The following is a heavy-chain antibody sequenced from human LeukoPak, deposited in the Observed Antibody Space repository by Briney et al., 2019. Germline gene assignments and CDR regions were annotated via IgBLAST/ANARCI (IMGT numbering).Heavy chain of an antibody. D-gene: IGHD4-11*01. CDR1: GFTFRSYE. V-gene: IGHV3-48*03. Sequence: GGSLRLSCVASGFTFRSYEMNWVRQAPGKGLEWVSYISSSGSTMYYADSVKGRFTISRDNAKNSLYLQMNSLRAEDTAVYYCARGRLGIDYWGQGTLVTVSS. J-gene: IGHJ4*02. CDR2: ISSSGSTM. CDR3: ARGRLGIDY.